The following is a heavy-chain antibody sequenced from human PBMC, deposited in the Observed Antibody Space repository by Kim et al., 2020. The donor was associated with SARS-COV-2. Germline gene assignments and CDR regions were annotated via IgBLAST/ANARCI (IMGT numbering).Heavy chain of an antibody. CDR2: NT. CDR3: ARGPYSSIDY. J-gene: IGHJ4*02. Sequence: NTNYAQKLQGRVTMTTDTSTSTAYMERRGLRSDDTAVYYCARGPYSSIDYWGQGTLVTVSS. V-gene: IGHV1-18*01. D-gene: IGHD6-13*01.